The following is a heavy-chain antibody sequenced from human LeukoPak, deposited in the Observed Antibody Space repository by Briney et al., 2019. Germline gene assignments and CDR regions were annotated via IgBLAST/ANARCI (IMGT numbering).Heavy chain of an antibody. CDR1: GGSFSGYY. D-gene: IGHD4-17*01. V-gene: IGHV4-38-2*02. J-gene: IGHJ6*03. CDR2: IYHSGST. CDR3: AREGTTVTTHYYYYMDV. Sequence: PSETLSLTCAVYGGSFSGYYWGWIRQPPGKGLEWIGSIYHSGSTYYNPSLKSRVTISVDTSKNQFSLKLSSVTAADTAVYYCAREGTTVTTHYYYYMDVWGKGTTVTVSS.